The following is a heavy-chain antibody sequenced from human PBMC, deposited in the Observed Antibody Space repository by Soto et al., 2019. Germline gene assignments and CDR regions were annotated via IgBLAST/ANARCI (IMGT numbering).Heavy chain of an antibody. D-gene: IGHD6-13*01. V-gene: IGHV1-18*01. Sequence: QVQVVQSGAEVKKPGASVKVSCKASGYIFTSYGISWVRQAPGQGLEWMGWISGYNGNTNYAQKLQGRVTMTTDTSTSTAYMEVRSLRSEETAVYYCARGAAAARNNGFDPWGQGTLVTVSS. CDR1: GYIFTSYG. CDR2: ISGYNGNT. CDR3: ARGAAAARNNGFDP. J-gene: IGHJ5*02.